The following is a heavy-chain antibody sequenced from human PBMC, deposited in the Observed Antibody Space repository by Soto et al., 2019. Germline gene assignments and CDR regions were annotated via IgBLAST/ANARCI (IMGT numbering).Heavy chain of an antibody. CDR1: VFTFSNYA. J-gene: IGHJ4*02. CDR2: ISDSGDTT. CDR3: VKIPPTGHTKY. D-gene: IGHD4-17*01. Sequence: LRLSCAASVFTFSNYAMSWVRQAPGKGLEWVSSISDSGDTTYYADSVKGRFSISRDNSENTLYLQMNSLRAEDTAVYYCVKIPPTGHTKYWGQGTLVTVSS. V-gene: IGHV3-23*01.